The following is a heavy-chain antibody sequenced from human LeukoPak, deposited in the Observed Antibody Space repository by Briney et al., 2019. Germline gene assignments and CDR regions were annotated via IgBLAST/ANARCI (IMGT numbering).Heavy chain of an antibody. CDR1: GFTFSSYA. V-gene: IGHV3-23*01. Sequence: GGSPRLSCAASGFTFSSYAMIWVRQAPGKGLEWVSAISGSGGSTYYADSVKGRFTISRDNSKNTLYLQMNSLRAEDTAVYYCAKGLQLWDFDYWGQGTLVTVSS. CDR2: ISGSGGST. CDR3: AKGLQLWDFDY. D-gene: IGHD5-18*01. J-gene: IGHJ4*02.